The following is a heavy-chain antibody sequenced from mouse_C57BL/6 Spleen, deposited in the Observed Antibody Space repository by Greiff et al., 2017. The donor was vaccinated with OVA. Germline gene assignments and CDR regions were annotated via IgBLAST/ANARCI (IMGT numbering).Heavy chain of an antibody. CDR2: IRSKSSNYAT. J-gene: IGHJ4*01. CDR3: VRDGITTVGDYAMDY. V-gene: IGHV10-3*01. Sequence: EVQLVESGGGLVQPKGSLKLSCAASGFTFNTYAMHWVRQAPGKGLEWVARIRSKSSNYATYYADSVKDRFNISRDDSQSMLYLQMNNLKTEDTAMYYCVRDGITTVGDYAMDYWGQGTSVTVSS. D-gene: IGHD1-1*01. CDR1: GFTFNTYA.